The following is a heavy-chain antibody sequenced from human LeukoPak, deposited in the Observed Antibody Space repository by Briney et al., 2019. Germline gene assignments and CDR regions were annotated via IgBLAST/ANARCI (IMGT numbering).Heavy chain of an antibody. D-gene: IGHD3-10*01. CDR1: GYTFTGYY. V-gene: IGHV1-2*02. J-gene: IGHJ4*02. Sequence: ASVKVSCKASGYTFTGYYMHWVRQAPGQGLEWMGWINPNSGGTNYAQKFQGRVTMTRNTSISTAYMELSSLRSEDTAVYYCARGPPGSGSYYNFDYWGQGTLVTVSS. CDR3: ARGPPGSGSYYNFDY. CDR2: INPNSGGT.